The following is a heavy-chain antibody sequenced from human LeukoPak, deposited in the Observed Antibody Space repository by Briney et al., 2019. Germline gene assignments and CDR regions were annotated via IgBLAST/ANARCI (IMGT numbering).Heavy chain of an antibody. V-gene: IGHV3-21*01. CDR2: ISSSSSYI. CDR3: ARDSSSWFGWFDP. J-gene: IGHJ5*02. D-gene: IGHD6-13*01. Sequence: GGSLRLSCAASGFPFSSYSMNWVREAPGKGLEWVSSISSSSSYIYYADSVKGRFTISRDNAKNSLYLQMNSLRAEDTAVYYCARDSSSWFGWFDPWGQGTLVTVSS. CDR1: GFPFSSYS.